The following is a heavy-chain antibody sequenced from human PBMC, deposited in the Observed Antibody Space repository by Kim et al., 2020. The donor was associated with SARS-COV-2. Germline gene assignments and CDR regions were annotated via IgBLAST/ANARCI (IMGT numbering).Heavy chain of an antibody. D-gene: IGHD1-20*01. Sequence: GESLKISCKXSGYSFTTYWIGWVRQMPGKGLEWMGIIYPGDSETRYSPSFQGQVTISVDKSISTAHLQWSGLKASDTAMYYCARGRRYNCDYWGQGTQVTVS. J-gene: IGHJ4*02. V-gene: IGHV5-51*01. CDR1: GYSFTTYW. CDR3: ARGRRYNCDY. CDR2: IYPGDSET.